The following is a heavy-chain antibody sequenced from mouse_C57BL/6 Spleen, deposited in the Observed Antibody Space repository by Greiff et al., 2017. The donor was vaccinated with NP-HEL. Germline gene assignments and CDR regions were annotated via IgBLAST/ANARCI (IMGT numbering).Heavy chain of an antibody. Sequence: EVKLMESGPELVKPGASVKISCKASGYSFTDYNMNWVKQSNGKSLEWIGVINPNYGTTSYNQKFKGKATLTVDQSSSTAYMQLNSLTSEDSAVYYCARESIYYGNYYYFDYWGQGTTLTVSS. CDR1: GYSFTDYN. V-gene: IGHV1-39*01. CDR3: ARESIYYGNYYYFDY. D-gene: IGHD2-1*01. CDR2: INPNYGTT. J-gene: IGHJ2*01.